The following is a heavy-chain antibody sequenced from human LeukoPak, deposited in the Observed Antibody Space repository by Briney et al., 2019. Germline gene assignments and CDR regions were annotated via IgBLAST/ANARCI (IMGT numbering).Heavy chain of an antibody. J-gene: IGHJ5*02. D-gene: IGHD1-26*01. CDR3: ARGGVGPTTNWFDP. Sequence: TSSQTLSLTCTVSGGSISGSGYYWSWIRQPPGKGLEWIGYIYHTGSTYCNPSLASRVTISVDRSKNQFSLRLTSVTAADTAVFYCARGGVGPTTNWFDPWGQGTLVTVSS. CDR2: IYHTGST. V-gene: IGHV4-30-2*01. CDR1: GGSISGSGYY.